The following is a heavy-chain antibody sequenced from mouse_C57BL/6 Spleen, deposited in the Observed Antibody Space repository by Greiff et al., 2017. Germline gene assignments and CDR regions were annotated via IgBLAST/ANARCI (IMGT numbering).Heavy chain of an antibody. Sequence: EVQLQQSGGGLVQPKGSLKLSCAASGFTFNTYAMHWVRQAPGKGLEWVASIRSKSSNYATYYADSVKDRFTISSDDSQSMLYLQMNNLKTEDTAMYSCVRDDGYYGGFAYWGQGTLVTVSA. CDR3: VRDDGYYGGFAY. V-gene: IGHV10-3*01. CDR1: GFTFNTYA. J-gene: IGHJ3*01. D-gene: IGHD2-3*01. CDR2: IRSKSSNYAT.